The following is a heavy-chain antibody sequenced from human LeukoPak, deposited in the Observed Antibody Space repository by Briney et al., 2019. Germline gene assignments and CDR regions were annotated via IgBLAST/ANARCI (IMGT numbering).Heavy chain of an antibody. CDR3: AADLLGAAAYY. CDR2: IVVGSGNT. Sequence: SVKVSCKASGFTFSSSAVQWVRQARGQRLEWIGWIVVGSGNTRYAQNFQGRVTITRDMSTATAFMELNSLRSGDTAVYYCAADLLGAAAYYWGQGTLVTVSS. V-gene: IGHV1-58*01. CDR1: GFTFSSSA. D-gene: IGHD6-13*01. J-gene: IGHJ4*02.